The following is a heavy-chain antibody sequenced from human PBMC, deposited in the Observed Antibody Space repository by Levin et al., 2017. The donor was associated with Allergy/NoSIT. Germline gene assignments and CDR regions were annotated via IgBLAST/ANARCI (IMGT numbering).Heavy chain of an antibody. D-gene: IGHD3-22*01. Sequence: PSETLSLTCTVSGGSISSYYWSWIRQPPGKGLEWIGYIYYSGSTNYNPSLKSRVTISVDTSKNQFSLKLSSVTAADTAVYYCARYYDSSGYRRYYGMDVWGQGTTVTVSS. CDR3: ARYYDSSGYRRYYGMDV. J-gene: IGHJ6*02. V-gene: IGHV4-59*01. CDR2: IYYSGST. CDR1: GGSISSYY.